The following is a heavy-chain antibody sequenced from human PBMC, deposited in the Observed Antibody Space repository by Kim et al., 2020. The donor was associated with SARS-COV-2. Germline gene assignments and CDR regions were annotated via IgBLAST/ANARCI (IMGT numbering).Heavy chain of an antibody. J-gene: IGHJ4*02. CDR3: ARVHSGSFSYVDY. V-gene: IGHV5-51*01. Sequence: YSPSFQGQVTISADKSISTAYLQWSSLKASDTAMYYCARVHSGSFSYVDYWGQGTLVTVSS. D-gene: IGHD1-26*01.